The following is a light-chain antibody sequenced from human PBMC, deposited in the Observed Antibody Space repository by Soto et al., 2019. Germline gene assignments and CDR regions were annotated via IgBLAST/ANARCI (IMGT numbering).Light chain of an antibody. V-gene: IGLV2-14*01. CDR1: SRDVGNYNY. CDR2: EVN. CDR3: NSYTSSTTYV. J-gene: IGLJ1*01. Sequence: QSALTQPASVSGSPGQSITISCTGTSRDVGNYNYVSWYQQHPGKAPKLMIYEVNNRPSGVSNRFSGSKSGNTASLTISGLQAEDEADYYCNSYTSSTTYVFGTGTKLTVL.